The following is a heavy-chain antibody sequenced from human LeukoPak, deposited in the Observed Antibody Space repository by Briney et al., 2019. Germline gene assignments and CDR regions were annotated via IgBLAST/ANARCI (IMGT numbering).Heavy chain of an antibody. V-gene: IGHV4-59*01. D-gene: IGHD3-3*01. CDR3: ARNGDFWSGYTMREFDP. CDR1: GGSISSYY. CDR2: IYYSGST. J-gene: IGHJ5*02. Sequence: SETLSLTCTGSGGSISSYYWSWIRPPPGKGLEWIGYIYYSGSTNYHPSLKSRVTISVDTSKNQFSLKLSSVTAADTAVYYCARNGDFWSGYTMREFDPWGQGTLVTVSS.